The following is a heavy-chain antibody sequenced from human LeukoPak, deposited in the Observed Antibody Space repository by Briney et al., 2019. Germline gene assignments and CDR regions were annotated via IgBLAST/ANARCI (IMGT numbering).Heavy chain of an antibody. CDR3: ARDRCSSTSCYSSFDY. CDR1: GYTFRGYY. CDR2: INPNSGGT. V-gene: IGHV1-2*02. Sequence: ASVKVSCKASGYTFRGYYMHWVPQDPGQGLEWMGWINPNSGGTNYAQKFQGRVTMTRDTSISTAYMELSRLRSDDTAVYYCARDRCSSTSCYSSFDYWGQGTLVTVSS. J-gene: IGHJ4*02. D-gene: IGHD2-2*01.